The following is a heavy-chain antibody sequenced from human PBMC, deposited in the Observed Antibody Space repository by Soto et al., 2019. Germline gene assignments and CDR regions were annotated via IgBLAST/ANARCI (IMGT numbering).Heavy chain of an antibody. Sequence: XSVKVSCKASGYPFTGYYMHWVRQAPGQGLEWMGWINPNSGGTNYAQKFQGRVTMTRDTSISTAYMELSRLRSDDTAVYYCARDNSIAVAGTDAFDIWGQGTMVTVSS. CDR3: ARDNSIAVAGTDAFDI. D-gene: IGHD6-19*01. CDR2: INPNSGGT. CDR1: GYPFTGYY. V-gene: IGHV1-2*02. J-gene: IGHJ3*02.